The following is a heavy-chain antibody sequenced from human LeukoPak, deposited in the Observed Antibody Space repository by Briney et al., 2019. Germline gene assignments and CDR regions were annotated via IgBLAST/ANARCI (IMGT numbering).Heavy chain of an antibody. CDR3: AKDPYPYYDSSGYSPSYYFDY. CDR2: IRQDGSEI. D-gene: IGHD3-22*01. V-gene: IGHV3-7*01. CDR1: GFTFSSYW. J-gene: IGHJ4*02. Sequence: PGGSLRLSCAASGFTFSSYWMSWARQAPGKGLEWVANIRQDGSEIYYVDSVKGRFTISRDNAKNSLYLQMNSLRAEDTAVYYCAKDPYPYYDSSGYSPSYYFDYWGQGTLVTVSS.